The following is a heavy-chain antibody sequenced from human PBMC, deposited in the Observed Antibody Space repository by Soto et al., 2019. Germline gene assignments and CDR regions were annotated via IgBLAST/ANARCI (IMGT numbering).Heavy chain of an antibody. CDR1: GYTFTSYA. CDR3: ARDEGVDVVVSAATDLGWFDP. CDR2: INAGNGNT. D-gene: IGHD2-2*01. J-gene: IGHJ5*02. V-gene: IGHV1-3*01. Sequence: QVQLVQSGAEVKKPGASVKVSCKASGYTFTSYAMHWVRQAPGQRLEWMGWINAGNGNTKYSQKFQGRVTITRDTSASTAYRELSSLRSEDTAVYYCARDEGVDVVVSAATDLGWFDPWGQRTLVTVSS.